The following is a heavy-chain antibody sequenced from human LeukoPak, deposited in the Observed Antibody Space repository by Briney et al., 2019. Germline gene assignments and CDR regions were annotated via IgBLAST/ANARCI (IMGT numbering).Heavy chain of an antibody. V-gene: IGHV1-46*01. CDR2: IYPRDGST. D-gene: IGHD3/OR15-3a*01. CDR3: ARMDSGPSAFDI. Sequence: ASVKVSCKASGYTFTSNYIHWVRQAPGQGLEWMGMIYPRDGSTSYAQKFQGRVTITADESTSTAYMELSSLRSEDTAVYYCARMDSGPSAFDIWGQGTMVTVSS. CDR1: GYTFTSNY. J-gene: IGHJ3*02.